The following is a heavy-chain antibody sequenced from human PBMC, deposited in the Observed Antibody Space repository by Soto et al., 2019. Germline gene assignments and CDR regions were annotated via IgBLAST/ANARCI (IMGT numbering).Heavy chain of an antibody. CDR3: VRMLYYAMEV. J-gene: IGHJ6*02. CDR2: ISSSDEK. CDR1: GFSLNHPRMG. Sequence: QVTLKESGPVLVKPTETLTLTCTVSGFSLNHPRMGVSWIRQPPGKALEWLAHISSSDEKSYSTSLSSRLTISKDTSENQVVLTMTNMDPVDTATYYCVRMLYYAMEVWGQGTTVAVSS. V-gene: IGHV2-26*01.